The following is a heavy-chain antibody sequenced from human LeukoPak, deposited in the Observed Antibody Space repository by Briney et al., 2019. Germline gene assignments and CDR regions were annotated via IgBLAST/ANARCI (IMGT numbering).Heavy chain of an antibody. D-gene: IGHD5-12*01. J-gene: IGHJ6*02. V-gene: IGHV1-46*01. CDR2: INPSGGST. CDR1: GYTFTSYY. Sequence: ASVKVSCKASGYTFTSYYMHWVRQAPGQGLEWMGIINPSGGSTSYAQKFQGRVTMTRDTSTSTAYMELRSLRSDDTAVYYCARDRAYSGNDLTYYSYVMDVWGQGTTVTVSS. CDR3: ARDRAYSGNDLTYYSYVMDV.